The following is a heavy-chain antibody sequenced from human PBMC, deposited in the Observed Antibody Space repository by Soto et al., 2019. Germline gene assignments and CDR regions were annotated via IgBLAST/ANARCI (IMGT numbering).Heavy chain of an antibody. CDR3: ARGRYDILTGYSPDAFEI. J-gene: IGHJ3*02. CDR2: IIPILGIA. Sequence: ASVKVSCKASGGTFSSYTISWVRQAPGQGLEWMGRIIPILGIANYAQKFQGRVTITADKSTSTAYMELSSLRSEDTAVYYCARGRYDILTGYSPDAFEIWGQGTMVTVS. CDR1: GGTFSSYT. D-gene: IGHD3-9*01. V-gene: IGHV1-69*02.